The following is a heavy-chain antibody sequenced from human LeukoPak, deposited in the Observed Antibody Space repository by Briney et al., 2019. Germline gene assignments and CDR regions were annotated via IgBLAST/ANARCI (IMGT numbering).Heavy chain of an antibody. J-gene: IGHJ4*02. CDR2: IIPIFGTA. CDR3: ARGGYSYGYRYYFDY. V-gene: IGHV1-69*06. D-gene: IGHD5-18*01. CDR1: GGTFSSYA. Sequence: SVKVSCKASGGTFSSYAISWVRQAPGQGLEWMGGIIPIFGTANYAQKFQGRVTITADKSTSTAYMELSSLRSEDTAVYYCARGGYSYGYRYYFDYWGQETLVTVSS.